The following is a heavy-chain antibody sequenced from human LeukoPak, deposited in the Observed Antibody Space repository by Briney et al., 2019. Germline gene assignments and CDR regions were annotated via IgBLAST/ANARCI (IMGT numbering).Heavy chain of an antibody. CDR1: GGFLSSGGYY. Sequence: PSQTLSLTCTVSGGFLSSGGYYWSWLRQHPGRGLEWIGYIYYSGSTYYNPSLKSRVTISVDTSKNQFSLKLSSVTAADTAVYYCAREKLWGNSALDYWGQGTLVTVSS. D-gene: IGHD4-23*01. CDR3: AREKLWGNSALDY. V-gene: IGHV4-31*03. CDR2: IYYSGST. J-gene: IGHJ4*02.